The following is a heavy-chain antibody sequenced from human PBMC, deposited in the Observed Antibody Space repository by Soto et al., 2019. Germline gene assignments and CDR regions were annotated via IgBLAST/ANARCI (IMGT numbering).Heavy chain of an antibody. CDR3: AHSLVTVVVAATPDYYFDY. CDR1: GFSLSPSGVG. Sequence: SGPTLVNPTPTLTLTCTFSGFSLSPSGVGVGWIRQPPGKALEWLALIYWDDDKRYSPSLKSRLTITKDTSKNQVVLTMTNMDPVDTATYYCAHSLVTVVVAATPDYYFDYWGQGTLVTVSS. V-gene: IGHV2-5*02. D-gene: IGHD2-15*01. J-gene: IGHJ4*02. CDR2: IYWDDDK.